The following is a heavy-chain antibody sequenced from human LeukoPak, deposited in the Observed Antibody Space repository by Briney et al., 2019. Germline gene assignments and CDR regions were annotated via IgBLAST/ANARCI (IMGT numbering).Heavy chain of an antibody. J-gene: IGHJ6*02. CDR3: ARPSEYSSSEYYYHYGMDV. D-gene: IGHD6-6*01. V-gene: IGHV1-69*13. CDR2: IIPIFGTA. Sequence: ASVKVSCKASGYTFTSYAMHWVRQAPGQGLEWMGGIIPIFGTANYAQKFQGRVTITADESTTTAYMELSSLRSEDTAMYYCARPSEYSSSEYYYHYGMDVWGQGTTVTVSS. CDR1: GYTFTSYA.